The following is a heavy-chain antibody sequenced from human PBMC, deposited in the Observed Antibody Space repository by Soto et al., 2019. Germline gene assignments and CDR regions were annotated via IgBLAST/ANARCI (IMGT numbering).Heavy chain of an antibody. CDR2: IYHSGST. V-gene: IGHV4-4*02. J-gene: IGHJ3*02. CDR1: RGSISSSTC. CDR3: ARVSYCSSTSCYGGGAFDI. D-gene: IGHD2-2*01. Sequence: QVQLQESGPGLVKPSGTLSLTSAVPRGSISSSTCGGWVRRPPGKGRGGIGEIYHSGSTNYNPSLKSRVTISVDKSKNQFSLKLSSVTAADTAVYYCARVSYCSSTSCYGGGAFDIWGQGTMVTVSS.